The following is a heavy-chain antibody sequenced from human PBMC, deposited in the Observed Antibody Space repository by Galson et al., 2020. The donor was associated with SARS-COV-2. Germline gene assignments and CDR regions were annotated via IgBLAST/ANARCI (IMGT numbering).Heavy chain of an antibody. CDR2: IVVGSGNT. V-gene: IGHV1-58*01. J-gene: IGHJ3*02. CDR1: GFTFTSSA. D-gene: IGHD2-2*01. CDR3: AAPSCSSTSCYDAFDI. Sequence: SVKVSCKASGFTFTSSAVQRVRQARGQRLEWIGWIVVGSGNTNYAQKFQERVTITRDMSTSTAYMELSSLRSEDTAVYYCAAPSCSSTSCYDAFDIWGQGTMVTVSS.